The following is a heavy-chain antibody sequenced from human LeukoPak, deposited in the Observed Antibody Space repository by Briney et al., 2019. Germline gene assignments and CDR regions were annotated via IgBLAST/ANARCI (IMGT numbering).Heavy chain of an antibody. CDR3: AKDQDIAAAGYFDY. D-gene: IGHD6-13*01. Sequence: GGSLRLSCAASRFSFSTYPMGWVRQAPGKGLEWVSGISASGDVTFHADPVKGRFTISRDNSKNTLYLQMTSLRAEDTAVYYCAKDQDIAAAGYFDYWGQGTLVTVSS. J-gene: IGHJ4*02. V-gene: IGHV3-23*01. CDR1: RFSFSTYP. CDR2: ISASGDVT.